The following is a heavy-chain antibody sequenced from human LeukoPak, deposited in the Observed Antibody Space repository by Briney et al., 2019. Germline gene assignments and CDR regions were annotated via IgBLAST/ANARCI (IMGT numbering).Heavy chain of an antibody. Sequence: PGGALRLSCAASGFTFSSYGMHWVRQAPGKGLEWVAVIPYDGSNKYYADSVKGRFTISRDNSKNTLYLQMNSLRAEDTAVYYCAKLPDPWGQGTLVTVSS. CDR1: GFTFSSYG. J-gene: IGHJ5*02. CDR3: AKLPDP. V-gene: IGHV3-30*18. CDR2: IPYDGSNK.